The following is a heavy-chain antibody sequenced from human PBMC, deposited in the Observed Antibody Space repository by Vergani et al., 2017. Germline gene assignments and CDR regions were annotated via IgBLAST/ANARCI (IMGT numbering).Heavy chain of an antibody. Sequence: EVQLVESGGGLVQPGGSLRLSCAASGFTFSSYWMSWVRQAPGKGLEWVANIKQDGSEKYYVDSVKGRFTISRDNSKNTLYLQMNSLRAEDTAVYYCARTSGNYYDSSGYSSWAFDIWGQGTMVTVSS. CDR3: ARTSGNYYDSSGYSSWAFDI. V-gene: IGHV3-7*01. J-gene: IGHJ3*02. CDR2: IKQDGSEK. CDR1: GFTFSSYW. D-gene: IGHD3-22*01.